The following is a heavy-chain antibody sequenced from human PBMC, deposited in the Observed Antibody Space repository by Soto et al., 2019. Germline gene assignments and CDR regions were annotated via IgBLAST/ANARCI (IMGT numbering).Heavy chain of an antibody. J-gene: IGHJ6*03. CDR3: ARVGTHSSSWYEGGHYYYMDV. Sequence: ASVKVSCKASGYTFTSYDINWGRQATGQGLEWMGWMNPNSGNTGYAQKFQGRVTMTRNTSISTADMELSSLRSEDTAVYYCARVGTHSSSWYEGGHYYYMDVWGKGTTVTVSS. CDR2: MNPNSGNT. D-gene: IGHD6-13*01. CDR1: GYTFTSYD. V-gene: IGHV1-8*02.